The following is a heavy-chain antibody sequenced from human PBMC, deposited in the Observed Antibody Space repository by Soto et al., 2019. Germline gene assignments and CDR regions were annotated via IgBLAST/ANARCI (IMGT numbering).Heavy chain of an antibody. D-gene: IGHD1-26*01. J-gene: IGHJ4*02. CDR1: GLTFSSYW. V-gene: IGHV3-74*01. CDR3: ATANGINILLDY. Sequence: EVQLVESGGGLVQPGGSLRLSCAASGLTFSSYWMHWVRQAPGKGLVWVSRINTDGSSTTYADSVKGRFTISRDNTKNTLYLQTNSLRVERSHAYYSATANGINILLDYWGQGTLVTVSS. CDR2: INTDGSST.